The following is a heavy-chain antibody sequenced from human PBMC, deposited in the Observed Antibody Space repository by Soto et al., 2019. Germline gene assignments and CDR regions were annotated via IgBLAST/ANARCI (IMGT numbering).Heavy chain of an antibody. J-gene: IGHJ6*02. CDR2: MNPNSGNT. Sequence: ASVKVSCKASGYTFTSYDINWVRQATGQGLEWMGWMNPNSGNTGYAQKFQGRVTMTRDTSMSTVYMELSSLRSEDTAVYYCARSTMVRGVLEYYYYGMDVWGQGTTVTVSS. CDR1: GYTFTSYD. D-gene: IGHD3-10*01. CDR3: ARSTMVRGVLEYYYYGMDV. V-gene: IGHV1-8*01.